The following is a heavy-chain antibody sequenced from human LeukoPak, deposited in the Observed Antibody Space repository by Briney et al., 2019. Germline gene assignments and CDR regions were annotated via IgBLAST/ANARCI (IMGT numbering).Heavy chain of an antibody. D-gene: IGHD5-24*01. J-gene: IGHJ4*02. V-gene: IGHV3-7*01. CDR3: ARTSEMATIHYYFDY. Sequence: GRSLRLSCAASGFTFSSYWMSWVRQAPGKGLEWVANIKQDGSEKYYVDSVKGRFTISRDNAKNSLYLQMNSLRAEDTAVYYCARTSEMATIHYYFDYWGQGTLVTVSS. CDR1: GFTFSSYW. CDR2: IKQDGSEK.